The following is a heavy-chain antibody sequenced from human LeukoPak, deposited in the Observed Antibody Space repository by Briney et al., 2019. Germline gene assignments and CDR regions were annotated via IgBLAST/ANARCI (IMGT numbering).Heavy chain of an antibody. CDR2: IYYSGST. V-gene: IGHV4-59*01. CDR3: ARARPGYGGYYYFDY. J-gene: IGHJ4*02. D-gene: IGHD4-23*01. CDR1: GGSISSYY. Sequence: SETLSLTCTVSGGSISSYYWSWIRQPPGKGLEWIGYIYYSGSTNYNPSLKSRVTISVDTSKNQFSLKLSSVTAADTAVYYCARARPGYGGYYYFDYWGQGTLVTVSS.